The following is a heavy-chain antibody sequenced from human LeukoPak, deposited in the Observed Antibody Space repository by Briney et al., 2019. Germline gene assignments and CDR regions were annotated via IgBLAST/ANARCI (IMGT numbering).Heavy chain of an antibody. CDR1: GGSISSGAYY. Sequence: SQTLSLTCTVSGGSISSGAYYWSWIRQHPGKGLECIGFIYYSGSTYYNPSLKSRVTISVDTSKNQFSLKLSSVTAADTAVYYCAREKLGGFGFDYWGQGTLGTVSS. CDR2: IYYSGST. V-gene: IGHV4-31*03. CDR3: AREKLGGFGFDY. J-gene: IGHJ4*02. D-gene: IGHD7-27*01.